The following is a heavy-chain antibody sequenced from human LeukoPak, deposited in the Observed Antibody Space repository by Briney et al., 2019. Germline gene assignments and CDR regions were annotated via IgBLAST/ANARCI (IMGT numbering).Heavy chain of an antibody. CDR1: GGSISSTNW. CDR2: IYRSGCT. V-gene: IGHV4-4*02. J-gene: IGHJ4*02. D-gene: IGHD6-13*01. Sequence: SETLSLTCAVSGGSISSTNWWSWVRQPPGKGLEWIGEIYRSGCTNYNPSLRSRVTISLDKSQNRFSLKLSSVTVADTAVYYCASRGGIAAADYWGQGTLVTVSS. CDR3: ASRGGIAAADY.